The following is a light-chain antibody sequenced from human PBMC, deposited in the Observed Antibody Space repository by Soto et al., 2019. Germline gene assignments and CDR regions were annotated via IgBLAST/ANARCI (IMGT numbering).Light chain of an antibody. J-gene: IGLJ2*01. CDR3: ASWDDSLNGGV. V-gene: IGLV1-44*01. CDR2: ANN. CDR1: NSNIGSNT. Sequence: QSVLTQPPSASGAPGQRVTISCSGSNSNIGSNTVNWYQHLPGTAPKLLIYANNQRPSGVPDRFSGSQSGTSASLDISGLQSEDEADYYCASWDDSLNGGVFGGGTKVTV.